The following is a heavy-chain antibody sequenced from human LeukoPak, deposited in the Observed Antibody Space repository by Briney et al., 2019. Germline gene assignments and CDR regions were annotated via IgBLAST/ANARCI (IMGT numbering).Heavy chain of an antibody. V-gene: IGHV3-23*01. CDR2: ISGSGGST. CDR3: ANSSGGYSDYGMDV. CDR1: GSTFSSYD. J-gene: IGHJ6*02. Sequence: GGSLRLSCAASGSTFSSYDMSWVRQAPGKGLEWVSAISGSGGSTYYADSVKGRFTISRDNSKNTLYLQMNSLRAEDTAVYYCANSSGGYSDYGMDVWGQGTTVTVSS. D-gene: IGHD6-25*01.